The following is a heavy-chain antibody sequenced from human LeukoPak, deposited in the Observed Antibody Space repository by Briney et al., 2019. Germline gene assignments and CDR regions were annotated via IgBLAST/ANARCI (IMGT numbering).Heavy chain of an antibody. V-gene: IGHV3-23*01. CDR2: ISGSGGST. CDR1: EYTFSSYA. J-gene: IGHJ3*02. D-gene: IGHD1-26*01. CDR3: AKSVGGSYLRRGNDALDI. Sequence: GGSLRLSCVASEYTFSSYAMSWVRQAPGKGLEWVSAISGSGGSTYYADSVKGRFTISRDNSKNTLYLQMNSLRAEDTAVYYCAKSVGGSYLRRGNDALDIWGQGTMVTVSS.